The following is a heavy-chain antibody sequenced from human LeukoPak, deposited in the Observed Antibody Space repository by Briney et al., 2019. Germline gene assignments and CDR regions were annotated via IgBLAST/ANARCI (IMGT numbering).Heavy chain of an antibody. V-gene: IGHV4-34*01. J-gene: IGHJ4*02. CDR2: INHSGSP. CDR1: GGSFSGYY. CDR3: ARSPPNYDSSGYYDHFDY. D-gene: IGHD3-22*01. Sequence: SETLSLTCAVYGGSFSGYYWSWIRQPPGQGLEWIGEINHSGSPNYNPSLMSRVTISVDTSKNQFSLKLSSVTAADTAVYYCARSPPNYDSSGYYDHFDYWGQGTLVTVSS.